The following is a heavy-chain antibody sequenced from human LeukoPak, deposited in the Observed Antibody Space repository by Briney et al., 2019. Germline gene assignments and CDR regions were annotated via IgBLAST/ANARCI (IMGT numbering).Heavy chain of an antibody. CDR1: GFTFSNYW. CDR3: AGSRRDPYDYDSSGYYVGGTDWFDP. J-gene: IGHJ5*02. CDR2: IKQDGGEQ. D-gene: IGHD3-22*01. V-gene: IGHV3-7*01. Sequence: PGGSLRLSCAASGFTFSNYWMTWVRQAPGKGPEWVANIKQDGGEQYYVDSVKGRFTISRDNAKNSLYLQMNSLRAEDTAVYYCAGSRRDPYDYDSSGYYVGGTDWFDPWGQGTLVTVSS.